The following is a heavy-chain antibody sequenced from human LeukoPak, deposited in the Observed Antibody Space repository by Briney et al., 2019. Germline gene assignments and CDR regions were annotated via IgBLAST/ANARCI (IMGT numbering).Heavy chain of an antibody. CDR2: INPDRDGA. V-gene: IGHV1-2*02. CDR1: GYTFTAYY. Sequence: ASVKVSCKASGYTFTAYYMHWVRQAPGQGLELMAWINPDRDGANYVQKFQGRVTMTRDTSISTACMELSRLRSDDTAMYYCATVSGGSLDIWGQGTMVTVSS. D-gene: IGHD3-16*01. CDR3: ATVSGGSLDI. J-gene: IGHJ3*02.